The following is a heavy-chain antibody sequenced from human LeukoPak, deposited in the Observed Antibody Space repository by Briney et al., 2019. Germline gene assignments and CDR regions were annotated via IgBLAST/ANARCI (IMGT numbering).Heavy chain of an antibody. CDR2: VYTSGST. J-gene: IGHJ4*02. D-gene: IGHD2-15*01. V-gene: IGHV4-4*07. CDR1: SGSLSSSY. Sequence: SETLSLTCTLSSGSLSSSYWSWIRQPAGKGLEWIGRVYTSGSTNYNPSLKSRVAMSVDTSKNQFSLDLTSVTAADAAVYYCAKAPVTSCRGAFCYPFDYWGQGTLVTVSS. CDR3: AKAPVTSCRGAFCYPFDY.